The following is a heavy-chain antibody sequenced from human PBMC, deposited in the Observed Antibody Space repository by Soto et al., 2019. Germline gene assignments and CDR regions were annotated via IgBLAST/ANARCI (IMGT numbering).Heavy chain of an antibody. CDR3: ARMESRIAVAGTGFDP. CDR1: GYTFTSYY. D-gene: IGHD6-19*01. Sequence: GASVKVSCKASGYTFTSYYMHWVRQAPGQGLEWMGIINPSGGSTSYAQKFQGRVTMTRDTPTSTVYMELSSLRSEDTAVYYCARMESRIAVAGTGFDPWGQGTLVTVSS. CDR2: INPSGGST. V-gene: IGHV1-46*03. J-gene: IGHJ5*02.